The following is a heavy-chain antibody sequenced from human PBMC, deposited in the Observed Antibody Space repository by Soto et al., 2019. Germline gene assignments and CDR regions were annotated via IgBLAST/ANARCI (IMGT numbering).Heavy chain of an antibody. CDR1: GYTSKTHY. CDR3: ATVEICGGACYYFQQ. J-gene: IGHJ1*01. CDR2: INRSGRGA. Sequence: QVQLLQSGPEVKKSGASVKLSCTASGYTSKTHYLQWGREAPGQGLQWMGLINRSGRGALYAQKFQDSVDLTMNTSNSTEFLEMTSLRSEYTSVYYCATVEICGGACYYFQQWGQGTVLTVSS. D-gene: IGHD2-21*01. V-gene: IGHV1-46*02.